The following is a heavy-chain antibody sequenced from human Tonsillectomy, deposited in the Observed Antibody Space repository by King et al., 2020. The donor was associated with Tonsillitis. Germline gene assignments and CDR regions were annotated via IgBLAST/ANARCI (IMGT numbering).Heavy chain of an antibody. D-gene: IGHD4-17*01. CDR2: ISGSGGSI. CDR1: GFTFTSYA. CDR3: AKAVGRSDYGDLTFLDY. J-gene: IGHJ4*02. Sequence: VQLVESGGGLVQPGGSLRLSCAASGFTFTSYAMSWVRQAPGKGLEWVSAISGSGGSIYYADSVKGRSTISRDNSKNTLYLQMNSLRAEDTAVYYCAKAVGRSDYGDLTFLDYWGQGTLVTVSS. V-gene: IGHV3-23*04.